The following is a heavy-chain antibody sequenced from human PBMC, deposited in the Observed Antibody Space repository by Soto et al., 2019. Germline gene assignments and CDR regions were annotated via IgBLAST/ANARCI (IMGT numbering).Heavy chain of an antibody. Sequence: SETLSLTCTVSGGSISSSSYYWGWIRQPPGKGLEWIGSIYYSGSTYYNPSLKSRVTISVDTSKNQFSLKRSSVTAADTAVYYCARHGAAAAVSWFDPWGQGTLVTVSS. J-gene: IGHJ5*02. CDR3: ARHGAAAAVSWFDP. CDR1: GGSISSSSYY. D-gene: IGHD6-13*01. CDR2: IYYSGST. V-gene: IGHV4-39*01.